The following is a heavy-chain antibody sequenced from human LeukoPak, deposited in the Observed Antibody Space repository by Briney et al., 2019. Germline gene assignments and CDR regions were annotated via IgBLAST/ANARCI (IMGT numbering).Heavy chain of an antibody. D-gene: IGHD6-19*01. V-gene: IGHV4-59*01. Sequence: PSETLSLTCTVPGGSISSYYWSWIRQPPGKGLEWIGYIYYSGSTNYNPSLKSRVTISVDTSKNQFSLKLGSVTAADTAVYYCARDIAVAGIGWFDPWGQGTLVTVSS. CDR2: IYYSGST. J-gene: IGHJ5*02. CDR1: GGSISSYY. CDR3: ARDIAVAGIGWFDP.